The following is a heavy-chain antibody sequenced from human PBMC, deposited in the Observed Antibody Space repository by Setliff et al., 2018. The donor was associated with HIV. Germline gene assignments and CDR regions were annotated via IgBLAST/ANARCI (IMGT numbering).Heavy chain of an antibody. CDR2: IKQDGSEK. J-gene: IGHJ4*02. V-gene: IGHV3-7*05. CDR1: GYIFTNYL. CDR3: ATDCAVVGGTGSLDS. D-gene: IGHD1-26*01. Sequence: GALKISCKGSGYIFTNYLISWVRQAPGKGLEWVANIKQDGSEKNYMDSVKGRFTISRDNAKNSLYLQMNSLRVEDTAVYYCATDCAVVGGTGSLDSWGQGTLVTVSS.